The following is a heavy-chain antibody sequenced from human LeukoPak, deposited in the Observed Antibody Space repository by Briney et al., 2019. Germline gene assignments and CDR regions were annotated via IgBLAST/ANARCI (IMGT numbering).Heavy chain of an antibody. CDR2: ISGSGGST. V-gene: IGHV3-23*01. CDR3: AMDSMIVVVIGQEFDY. CDR1: GFTFSSYA. Sequence: PGGSLRLSCAASGFTFSSYAMSWVRQAPGKGLEWVSAISGSGGSTYYADSVKGRFTISRDNSKNTLYLQMNSLRAEDTAVYYCAMDSMIVVVIGQEFDYWGQETLVTVSS. D-gene: IGHD3-22*01. J-gene: IGHJ4*02.